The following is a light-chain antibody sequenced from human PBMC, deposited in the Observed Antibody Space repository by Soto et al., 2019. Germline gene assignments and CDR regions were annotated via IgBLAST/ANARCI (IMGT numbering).Light chain of an antibody. CDR1: QTVSSY. V-gene: IGKV3-20*01. Sequence: EIVLTQSPGTLSLSPGERATLSFRASQTVSSYLAWYQQKPGQAPRLLIYGASSRATGIPDRFSGSGSGTDFTLTISRLEPEDFAVYYCQQYGSSPVTFGQGTKVDIK. J-gene: IGKJ1*01. CDR2: GAS. CDR3: QQYGSSPVT.